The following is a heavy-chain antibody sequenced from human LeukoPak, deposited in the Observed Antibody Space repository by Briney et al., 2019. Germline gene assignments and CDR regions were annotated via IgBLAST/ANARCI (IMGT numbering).Heavy chain of an antibody. V-gene: IGHV5-51*01. CDR3: ARLLQYCSGGSCLDAFDI. J-gene: IGHJ3*02. CDR1: GSSFTSYW. Sequence: GESLKISCQGSGSSFTSYWIGWVRQLPGKGLEWKGIIYPGDSDTRYSPSFQGQATISADKSISTAYLQWSSLKASDTAMYYCARLLQYCSGGSCLDAFDIWGQGTMVTVSS. D-gene: IGHD2-15*01. CDR2: IYPGDSDT.